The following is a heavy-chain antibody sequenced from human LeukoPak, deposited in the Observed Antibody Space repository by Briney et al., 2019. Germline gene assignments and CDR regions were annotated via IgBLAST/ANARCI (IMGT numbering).Heavy chain of an antibody. Sequence: GGSLRLSCAASGFTLNNAWMSWARQAPGKGLEWVSAISGSGGSTYYADSVKGRFTISRDNSKNTLYLQMNSLRAEDTAVYYCAKVRPQVVVTAIFGYWGQGTLVTVSS. CDR2: ISGSGGST. V-gene: IGHV3-23*01. CDR1: GFTLNNAW. J-gene: IGHJ4*02. CDR3: AKVRPQVVVTAIFGY. D-gene: IGHD2-21*02.